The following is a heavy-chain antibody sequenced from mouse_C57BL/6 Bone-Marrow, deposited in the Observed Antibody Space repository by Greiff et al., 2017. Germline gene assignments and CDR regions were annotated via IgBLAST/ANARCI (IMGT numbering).Heavy chain of an antibody. J-gene: IGHJ3*01. CDR2: ISSGGDYI. CDR1: GFTFSRYA. V-gene: IGHV5-9-1*02. D-gene: IGHD1-2*01. CDR3: TRDRLPYPSWFAY. Sequence: EVNVVEPGAGLVKPGGSLKLSCAASGFTFSRYAMSWVRQTPEKRLEWVAYISSGGDYIYYADTVKGRFTISRNNARNTLYLQMSSLKSEDTAMYYGTRDRLPYPSWFAYWGQGTLVTVTA.